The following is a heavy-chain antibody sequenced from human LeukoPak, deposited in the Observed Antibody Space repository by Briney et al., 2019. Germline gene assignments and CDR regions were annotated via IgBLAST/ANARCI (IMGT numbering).Heavy chain of an antibody. V-gene: IGHV4-61*02. CDR2: FSITGST. Sequence: PSETLSLTCTVSGDSISSGNYYWSWMRQPAGRGLEWIGRFSITGSTDYNPSLKSRATISVDTSKNQFSLRLTSVTAADTAVYYCVRGFDPWGQGTLVTVSS. CDR1: GDSISSGNYY. CDR3: VRGFDP. J-gene: IGHJ5*02.